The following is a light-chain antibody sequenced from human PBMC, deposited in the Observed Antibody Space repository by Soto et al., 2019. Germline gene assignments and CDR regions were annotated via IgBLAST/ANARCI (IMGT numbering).Light chain of an antibody. J-gene: IGLJ1*01. V-gene: IGLV2-14*03. CDR3: ISYTDRQSYL. CDR1: SSDIGSYNH. Sequence: QSALTQPASVSGSPGQSITISCSGTSSDIGSYNHVAWYQQFPGKSPKFMIYAVSDRPSGVSDRFSGSKSGITASLTISGLQTEDEADYYCISYTDRQSYLFGTGTKLTVL. CDR2: AVS.